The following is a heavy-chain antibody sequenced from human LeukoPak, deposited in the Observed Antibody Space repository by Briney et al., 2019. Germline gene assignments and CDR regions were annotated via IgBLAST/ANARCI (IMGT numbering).Heavy chain of an antibody. CDR1: GFPFSSYW. D-gene: IGHD4-23*01. Sequence: GGSLRLSCVASGFPFSSYWMTWVRQAPGKGLEWVANIKQDGSKKSYVDSVKGRFTISRDNAKNSLYLQMNSLRAEDTAVYYCAATVVTGYYYYSYDMDVWGQGTTVTVSS. V-gene: IGHV3-7*03. CDR3: AATVVTGYYYYSYDMDV. CDR2: IKQDGSKK. J-gene: IGHJ6*02.